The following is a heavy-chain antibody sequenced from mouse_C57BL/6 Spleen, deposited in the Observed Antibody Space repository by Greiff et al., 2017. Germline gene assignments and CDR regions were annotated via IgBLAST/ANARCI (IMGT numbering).Heavy chain of an antibody. V-gene: IGHV1-26*01. D-gene: IGHD2-1*01. CDR2: INPNNGGT. CDR3: AREGDGNYLAWFAY. Sequence: VQLKQSGPELVKPGASVKISCKASGYTFTDYYMNWVKQSHGKSLEWIGDINPNNGGTSYNQKFKGKATLTVDKSSSTAYMELRSLTSEDSAVYYCAREGDGNYLAWFAYWGQGTLVTVSA. CDR1: GYTFTDYY. J-gene: IGHJ3*01.